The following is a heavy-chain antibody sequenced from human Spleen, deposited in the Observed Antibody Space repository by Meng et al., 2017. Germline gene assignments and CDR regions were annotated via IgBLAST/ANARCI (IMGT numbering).Heavy chain of an antibody. D-gene: IGHD3-3*01. Sequence: GESLKISCAASGFTFTDHYMTWIRQAPGKGLEWVSHISSSGTSTNYADSVKGRFTISRDNAKNSLYLQLNSLRAEDTAVYYCARWLSGGNPGDPFDIWGQGAMVTVSS. V-gene: IGHV3-11*04. J-gene: IGHJ3*02. CDR2: ISSSGTST. CDR3: ARWLSGGNPGDPFDI. CDR1: GFTFTDHY.